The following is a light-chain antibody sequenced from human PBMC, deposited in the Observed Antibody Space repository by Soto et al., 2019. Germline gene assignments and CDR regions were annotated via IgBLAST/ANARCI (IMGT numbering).Light chain of an antibody. CDR2: GAS. J-gene: IGKJ5*01. Sequence: EIVMTQSPATLSVSPGEGATLSCRASQSLSNNLAWYQQKPGQTPRLLIYGASTRAAGIPARFSGSGSGTEFTLTIRNLESEDFAVYYCQQYIHWPPITFGQGTRLDIK. V-gene: IGKV3-15*01. CDR1: QSLSNN. CDR3: QQYIHWPPIT.